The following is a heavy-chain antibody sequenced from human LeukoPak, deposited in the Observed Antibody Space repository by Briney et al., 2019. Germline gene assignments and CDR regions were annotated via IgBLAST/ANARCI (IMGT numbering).Heavy chain of an antibody. J-gene: IGHJ4*02. V-gene: IGHV3-23*01. D-gene: IGHD3-22*01. Sequence: QPGGSLRLSCAASGFSFRDYTMSWVRQAPGKGLEWISAISASGDKTYFADSVKGRFTISRANSKSTLYLQMNSLRAEDTALYYCARDFYDSTGYYYDYWGQGTLVTVSS. CDR2: ISASGDKT. CDR1: GFSFRDYT. CDR3: ARDFYDSTGYYYDY.